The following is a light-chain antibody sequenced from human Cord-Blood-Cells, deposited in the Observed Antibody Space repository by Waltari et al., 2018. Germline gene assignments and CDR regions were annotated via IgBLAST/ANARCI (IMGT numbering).Light chain of an antibody. CDR1: KSVSSSY. CDR3: QQYGSSPT. CDR2: GSS. Sequence: ELVLTQSPGTLSLSPGERATLSGRASKSVSSSYLAWYQQKPGQAPRLLIYGSSSRATGIPDRFSGSGSGTDFTLTISRLEPEDFAVYYCQQYGSSPTFGQGTKVEIK. J-gene: IGKJ1*01. V-gene: IGKV3-20*01.